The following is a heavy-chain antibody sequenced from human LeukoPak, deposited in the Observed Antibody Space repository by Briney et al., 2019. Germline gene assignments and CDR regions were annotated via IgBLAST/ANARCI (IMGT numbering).Heavy chain of an antibody. V-gene: IGHV3-74*01. CDR3: ARGVSTLVRGPGY. J-gene: IGHJ4*02. Sequence: GGSLRLSCAASGFTFGTYWMHWVRQVPGKGLVWVSRINTDGSTTNYADSVKGRFTMSRDNAKNTVYLQMSSLRAEDTAVYYCARGVSTLVRGPGYWGQGTLVTVSS. CDR1: GFTFGTYW. CDR2: INTDGSTT. D-gene: IGHD3-10*01.